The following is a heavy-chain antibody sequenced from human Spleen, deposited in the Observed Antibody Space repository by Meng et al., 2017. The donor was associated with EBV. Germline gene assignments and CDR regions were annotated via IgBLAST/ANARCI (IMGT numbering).Heavy chain of an antibody. CDR1: GESLSGFY. CDR2: IIETGSA. Sequence: QVQLVQWGAGRLKPSXTLSLTCAVYGESLSGFYWTWTRQAPGKGLEWIGEIIETGSANYNPSLKSRVTISVDTSKSRFSLRLRSVTAADTAKYYCARGTWELRGWGQGTLVNVSS. V-gene: IGHV4-34*01. CDR3: ARGTWELRG. J-gene: IGHJ4*02. D-gene: IGHD1-7*01.